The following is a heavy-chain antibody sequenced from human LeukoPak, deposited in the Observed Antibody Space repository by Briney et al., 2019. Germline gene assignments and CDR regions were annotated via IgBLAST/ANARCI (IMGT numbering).Heavy chain of an antibody. V-gene: IGHV1-2*02. CDR1: GYGFTDYY. J-gene: IGHJ5*02. D-gene: IGHD6-6*01. CDR3: ARGWQINSSGGFVDP. Sequence: ASLKVSCQASGYGFTDYYVHRIRQAPGQGLEWMGWINPSSGATIYAQKFQGRVTMTRDTFTTTAYMEINSLVSDDTAVYYCARGWQINSSGGFVDPWGQGTLVTVSS. CDR2: INPSSGAT.